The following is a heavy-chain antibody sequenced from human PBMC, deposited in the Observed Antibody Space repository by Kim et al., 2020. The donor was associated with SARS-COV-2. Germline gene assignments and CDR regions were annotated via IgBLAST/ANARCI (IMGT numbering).Heavy chain of an antibody. CDR1: GFTFSSYA. J-gene: IGHJ4*02. Sequence: GGSLRLSCAASGFTFSSYAMSWVRQAPGKGLEWGWGISGWGGSTYYADSVKGRFTISRDNSKNTLYLQMNSLRAEDTAVYYCAKPLGLIYFDYWGQGTLVTVSS. V-gene: IGHV3-23*01. CDR3: AKPLGLIYFDY. D-gene: IGHD3-10*01. CDR2: ISGWGGST.